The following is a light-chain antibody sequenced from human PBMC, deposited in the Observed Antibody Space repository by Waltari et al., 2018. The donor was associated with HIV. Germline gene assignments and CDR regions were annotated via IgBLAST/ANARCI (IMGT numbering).Light chain of an antibody. Sequence: DIQMTQSPSSLSASVGDRVTITCRTSQTINNYLNWYRQKPGKAPNLLIYGASSLQSGVPSRFSGSGSGTDFTLTISSLQPEYSATYYCQQSYSVPLTFGGGTKVEI. J-gene: IGKJ4*01. CDR1: QTINNY. CDR3: QQSYSVPLT. CDR2: GAS. V-gene: IGKV1-39*01.